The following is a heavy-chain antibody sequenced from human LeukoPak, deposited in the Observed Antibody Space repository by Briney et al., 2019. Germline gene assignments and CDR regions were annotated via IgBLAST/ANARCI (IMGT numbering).Heavy chain of an antibody. J-gene: IGHJ4*02. D-gene: IGHD3-10*01. V-gene: IGHV4-34*01. CDR3: ARAGYYGSGSYWV. CDR1: GGSFSGYY. Sequence: PSETLSLTCAVYGGSFSGYYWSWIRQPPGKGLEWIGEINHSGSTNYNPSLKSRVTISVDTSKNQFSLKLSSVTAADTAVYYCARAGYYGSGSYWVWGQGTLVTVSS. CDR2: INHSGST.